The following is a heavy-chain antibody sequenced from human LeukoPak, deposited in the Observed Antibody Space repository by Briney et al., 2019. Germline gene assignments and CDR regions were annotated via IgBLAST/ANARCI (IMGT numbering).Heavy chain of an antibody. CDR3: ARDTHAVDCSSTSCYRDAFDI. CDR1: GFTFSSYA. J-gene: IGHJ3*02. CDR2: ISYDESNI. V-gene: IGHV3-30*03. D-gene: IGHD2-2*01. Sequence: GRSLRLSCAASGFTFSSYAMHWVRQAPGKGLEWVALISYDESNIYYADSVMGRFTISRDNSKNTLYLQMNSLRVEDTAVYYCARDTHAVDCSSTSCYRDAFDIWGQGTMVTVSS.